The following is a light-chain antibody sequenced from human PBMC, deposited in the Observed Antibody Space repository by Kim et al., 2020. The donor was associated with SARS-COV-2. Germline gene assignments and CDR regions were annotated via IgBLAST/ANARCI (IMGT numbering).Light chain of an antibody. CDR1: QGINNY. Sequence: DIQMTQSPSAMSASVGDRVTITCRASQGINNYLAWFQQKPGKVPKRLIYDASSLQSGVPSRFSGSGSGTAFTLTISSLQPEDSATYYCLHHHSYPLTFGGGTKVEIK. CDR3: LHHHSYPLT. V-gene: IGKV1-17*03. J-gene: IGKJ4*01. CDR2: DAS.